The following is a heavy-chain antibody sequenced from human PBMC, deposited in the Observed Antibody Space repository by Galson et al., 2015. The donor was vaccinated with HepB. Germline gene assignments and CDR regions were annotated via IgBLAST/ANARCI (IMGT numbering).Heavy chain of an antibody. V-gene: IGHV4-34*01. CDR2: INHSGST. J-gene: IGHJ4*02. D-gene: IGHD4-17*01. CDR1: GGSFSGYY. CDR3: ARVPAYGDDEY. Sequence: SETLSLTCAVYGGSFSGYYWSWIRQPPGKGLEWIGEINHSGSTNYNPSLKSRVTISVDTSKNQFSLKLSSVTAADTAVYYCARVPAYGDDEYWGQGTLVTVSS.